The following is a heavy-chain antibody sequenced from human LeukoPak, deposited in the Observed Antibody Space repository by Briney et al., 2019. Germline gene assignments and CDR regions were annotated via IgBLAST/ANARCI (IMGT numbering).Heavy chain of an antibody. CDR1: GLTVSSNC. CDR3: ASLTTAEAFDI. Sequence: GGSLRLSCAASGLTVSSNCMSWVRQAPGKGLEWVSFIYSGGSTYYTDSVKGRFTISRDNSKNTLYLQMNSLRAEDTAVYYCASLTTAEAFDIWGQGTMVTVSS. CDR2: IYSGGST. D-gene: IGHD3-22*01. V-gene: IGHV3-53*01. J-gene: IGHJ3*02.